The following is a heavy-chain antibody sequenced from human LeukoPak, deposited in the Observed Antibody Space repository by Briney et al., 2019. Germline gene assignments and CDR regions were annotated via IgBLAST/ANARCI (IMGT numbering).Heavy chain of an antibody. D-gene: IGHD3-3*01. J-gene: IGHJ3*02. V-gene: IGHV4-39*01. CDR1: GGSMSNIYY. CDR3: ARITDRTIFGEIMHGFDI. CDR2: IFYSGIT. Sequence: SETLSLTCNVSGGSMSNIYYWGWIRQPPGKGLEWIGNIFYSGITYYNPSLRSRVTIAIDTSKSQFSLKLTSVTAADTAVYYCARITDRTIFGEIMHGFDIWGQGTPVTVSS.